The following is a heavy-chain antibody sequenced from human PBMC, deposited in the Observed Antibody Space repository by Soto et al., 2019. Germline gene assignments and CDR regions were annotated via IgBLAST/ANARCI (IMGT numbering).Heavy chain of an antibody. J-gene: IGHJ4*02. CDR2: ISWNSGSI. D-gene: IGHD2-15*01. CDR3: AKDAYCSGGSCYRFFDY. Sequence: VQLVESGGGLVQPGRSLRLSCAASGFTFDDYAMHWVRQAPGKGLEWVSGISWNSGSIGYADSVKGRFTISRDNAKNSLYLQMNSLRAEDTALYYCAKDAYCSGGSCYRFFDYWGQGTLVTVSS. CDR1: GFTFDDYA. V-gene: IGHV3-9*01.